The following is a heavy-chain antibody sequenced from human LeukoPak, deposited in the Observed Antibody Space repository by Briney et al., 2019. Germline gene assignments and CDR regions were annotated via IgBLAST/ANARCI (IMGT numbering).Heavy chain of an antibody. CDR1: GGSISTYY. D-gene: IGHD6-13*01. J-gene: IGHJ4*02. Sequence: SETLSLTCTVSGGSISTYYWTWIRQPPGKGLEWIGYIYYTGSTNYNPSLKSRATISVDTSKNQFSLKLSSVTAADTAVYYCARTGSWYYYFDYWGQGALVTVSS. V-gene: IGHV4-59*01. CDR3: ARTGSWYYYFDY. CDR2: IYYTGST.